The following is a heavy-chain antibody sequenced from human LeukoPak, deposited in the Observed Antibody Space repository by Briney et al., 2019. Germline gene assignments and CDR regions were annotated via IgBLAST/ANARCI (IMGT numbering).Heavy chain of an antibody. V-gene: IGHV3-7*01. Sequence: GGSLRLSCAASGFTFNSYWMSWVRQAPEQGQEWLANIRQDGSDKQYVDSVKGRFTISRDNAKNSLYLQMNSLSAEDTAVYYCARHSRGSPIDDWGQGTLVTVSS. CDR3: ARHSRGSPIDD. CDR1: GFTFNSYW. CDR2: IRQDGSDK. D-gene: IGHD2-15*01. J-gene: IGHJ4*02.